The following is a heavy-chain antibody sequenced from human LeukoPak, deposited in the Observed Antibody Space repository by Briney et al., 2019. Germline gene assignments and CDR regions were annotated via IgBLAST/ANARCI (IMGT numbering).Heavy chain of an antibody. CDR3: AREGMQLWYDYYGMDV. Sequence: GRSLRLSCAASGFTFSSYAMHWVRQAPGKGLEWVAVISYDGSNKYYADSVKGRFTISRDNSKNTLYLQMNSLRAEDTAVYYCAREGMQLWYDYYGMDVWGKGTTVTVSS. V-gene: IGHV3-30*04. D-gene: IGHD5-18*01. CDR1: GFTFSSYA. CDR2: ISYDGSNK. J-gene: IGHJ6*04.